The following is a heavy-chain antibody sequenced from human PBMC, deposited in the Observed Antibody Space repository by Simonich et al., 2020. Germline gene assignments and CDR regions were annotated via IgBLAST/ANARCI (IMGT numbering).Heavy chain of an antibody. Sequence: EVQLVQSGAEVKKPGESLKISCKGSGYSFTSYWIGWVRQLPGKGLEWWGVRFPGDSDNRYSPSFQGQVTISADKSISTAYLQWSSLKASDTAMYYCARQLNDFDIWGQGTMVTVSS. V-gene: IGHV5-51*01. D-gene: IGHD1-1*01. CDR1: GYSFTSYW. J-gene: IGHJ3*02. CDR3: ARQLNDFDI. CDR2: RFPGDSDN.